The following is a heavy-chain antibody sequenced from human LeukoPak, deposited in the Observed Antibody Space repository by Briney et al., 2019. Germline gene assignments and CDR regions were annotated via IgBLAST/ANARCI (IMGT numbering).Heavy chain of an antibody. CDR2: IYYSGST. J-gene: IGHJ4*02. V-gene: IGHV4-59*12. CDR1: GGSISSYY. Sequence: PSETLSLTCTVSGGSISSYYWSWIRQPPGKGLEWIGYIYYSGSTNYNPSPKSRVTISVDTSKNQFSLKLSSVTAADTAVYYCARERPGYSSSWGVDWGQGTLVTVSS. D-gene: IGHD6-13*01. CDR3: ARERPGYSSSWGVD.